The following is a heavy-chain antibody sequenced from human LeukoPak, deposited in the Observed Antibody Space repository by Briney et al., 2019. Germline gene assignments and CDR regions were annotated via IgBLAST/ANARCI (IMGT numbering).Heavy chain of an antibody. CDR2: IYYSGST. V-gene: IGHV4-39*02. Sequence: SETLSLTCTVSGGSISSSSYYWGWIRQPPGKGLEWIGSIYYSGSTYYNPSLKSRVTMSVDTSKNQFSLKLSSVTAADTAVYYCARDSLPSYYDFWSGYSPYYFDYWGQGTLVTVSS. CDR1: GGSISSSSYY. J-gene: IGHJ4*02. D-gene: IGHD3-3*01. CDR3: ARDSLPSYYDFWSGYSPYYFDY.